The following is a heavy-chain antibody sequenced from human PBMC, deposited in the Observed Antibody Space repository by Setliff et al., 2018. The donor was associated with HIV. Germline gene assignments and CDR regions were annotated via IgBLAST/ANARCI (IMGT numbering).Heavy chain of an antibody. CDR2: ISNYNGNT. J-gene: IGHJ3*01. D-gene: IGHD2-21*01. V-gene: IGHV1-18*01. CDR1: DYTVTNYG. Sequence: ASVQVSCKTSDYTVTNYGIYWARQAPGQGLEWMGWISNYNGNTNYAQKFHGRVTMTTDTSTRTTYMEMRGLTYDDTAVDYCARASGGDSVENGFDLWGQGTMVTVSS. CDR3: ARASGGDSVENGFDL.